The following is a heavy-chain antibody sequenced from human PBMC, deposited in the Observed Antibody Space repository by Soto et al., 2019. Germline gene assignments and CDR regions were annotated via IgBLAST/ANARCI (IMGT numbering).Heavy chain of an antibody. D-gene: IGHD6-19*01. CDR1: GYTFTSYG. J-gene: IGHJ4*02. CDR2: ISAYNGNK. Sequence: ASVKVSCKASGYTFTSYGISWVRQAPGQGLEWMGWISAYNGNKNYAQKLQGRVTMTTDTSTSTAYMELRSLRSDDTAVYYCARDVQGYSSGWYYFDYWGQGTLVTVSS. CDR3: ARDVQGYSSGWYYFDY. V-gene: IGHV1-18*01.